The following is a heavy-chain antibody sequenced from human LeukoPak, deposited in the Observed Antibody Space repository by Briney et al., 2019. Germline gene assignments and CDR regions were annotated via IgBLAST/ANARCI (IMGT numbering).Heavy chain of an antibody. V-gene: IGHV4-59*01. Sequence: SETLSLTCTVSGGSMRSYYWSWLRQPPGKGLERIGYIYYSGSTNYNPSLKSRVTISVDTSKNQFSLKLSSVTAADTAVYYCARSEMATNPLDYWGQGTLSPSPQ. CDR3: ARSEMATNPLDY. J-gene: IGHJ4*02. CDR1: GGSMRSYY. CDR2: IYYSGST. D-gene: IGHD5-24*01.